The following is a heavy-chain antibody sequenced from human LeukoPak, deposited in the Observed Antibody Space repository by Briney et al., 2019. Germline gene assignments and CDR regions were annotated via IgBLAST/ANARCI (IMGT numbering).Heavy chain of an antibody. CDR2: ISSSSSYI. Sequence: GGSLRLSCAAPGFTFSSYSMNWVRQAPGKGLEWVSSISSSSSYIYYADSVKGRFTISRDNAKNSLYLQMNSLRAEDTAVYYCARDRDGNVPNDWGQGTLVTVSS. CDR1: GFTFSSYS. D-gene: IGHD5-24*01. V-gene: IGHV3-21*01. J-gene: IGHJ4*02. CDR3: ARDRDGNVPND.